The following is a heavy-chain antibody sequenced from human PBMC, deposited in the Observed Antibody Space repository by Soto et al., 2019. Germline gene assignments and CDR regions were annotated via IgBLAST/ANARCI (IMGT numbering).Heavy chain of an antibody. CDR3: ASIGYCSGGSCRRSDAFDI. CDR2: INAGNGNT. D-gene: IGHD2-15*01. CDR1: GYTCTSYA. Sequence: ASVKVSGKASGYTCTSYAMHCVGQSPLQRREWMGWINAGNGNTKYSQKFQGRVTITRDTSASTAYMELSSLRSEDTAVYYCASIGYCSGGSCRRSDAFDIWGQGTMVTVSS. J-gene: IGHJ3*02. V-gene: IGHV1-3*01.